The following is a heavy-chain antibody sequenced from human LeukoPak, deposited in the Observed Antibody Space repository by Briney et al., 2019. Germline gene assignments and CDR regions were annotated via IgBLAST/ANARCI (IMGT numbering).Heavy chain of an antibody. J-gene: IGHJ3*02. CDR3: ARGGYSYGHVDFDI. Sequence: ASVKVSSKASGYTFTIYGISWVRQAPGQGLEWMGGIIPIFGTANYAQKFQGRVTITADKSTSTAYMELSSLRSEDTAVYYCARGGYSYGHVDFDIWGQGTMVTVSS. CDR2: IIPIFGTA. CDR1: GYTFTIYG. D-gene: IGHD5-18*01. V-gene: IGHV1-69*06.